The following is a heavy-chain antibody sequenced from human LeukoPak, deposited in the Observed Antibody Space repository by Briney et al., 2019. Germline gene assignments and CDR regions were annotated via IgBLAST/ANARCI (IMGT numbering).Heavy chain of an antibody. Sequence: ASVKVSCKASGYTFTSYAMHWVRQAPGQRLEWMGWINAGNGNTKYSQKFQGRVTITRDTSASTAYMELSSLRSEDTAVYYCAKDLCGSYPAYYFDYWGQGTLVTVSS. D-gene: IGHD1-26*01. CDR3: AKDLCGSYPAYYFDY. CDR1: GYTFTSYA. J-gene: IGHJ4*02. CDR2: INAGNGNT. V-gene: IGHV1-3*01.